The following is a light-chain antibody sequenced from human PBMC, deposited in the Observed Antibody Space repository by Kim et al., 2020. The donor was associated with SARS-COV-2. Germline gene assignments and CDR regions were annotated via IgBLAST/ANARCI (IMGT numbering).Light chain of an antibody. CDR2: DVS. Sequence: GQSLTISCTGTSSDVGGYHYISWYQQHPGKAPKLMIYDVSKRPSGVPDRFSGSKSGNTASLTISGLQAEDEADYYCCSYAGSYTWVFGGGTQLTVL. CDR1: SSDVGGYHY. J-gene: IGLJ3*02. V-gene: IGLV2-11*01. CDR3: CSYAGSYTWV.